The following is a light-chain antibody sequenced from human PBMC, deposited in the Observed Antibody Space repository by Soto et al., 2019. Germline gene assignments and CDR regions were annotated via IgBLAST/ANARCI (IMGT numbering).Light chain of an antibody. CDR3: QQRSNWPPFT. J-gene: IGKJ4*01. CDR1: QSVSSY. Sequence: EIVLTQSPAPLSLSPGERATLSCRASQSVSSYLAWSQQKPGQAPRLLISDASNRATGIPARFSGSGSGTDFTLTISSLEPEDFAVYYCQQRSNWPPFTFGGGTKVEIK. CDR2: DAS. V-gene: IGKV3-11*01.